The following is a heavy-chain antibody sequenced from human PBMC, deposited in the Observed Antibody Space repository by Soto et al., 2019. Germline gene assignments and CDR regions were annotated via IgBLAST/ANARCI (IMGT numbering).Heavy chain of an antibody. CDR1: GGTFSSYA. CDR2: IIPIFGTA. V-gene: IGHV1-69*13. Sequence: SVKVSCKASGGTFSSYAISWVRQAPGQGLEWMGGIIPIFGTANYAQKFQGRVTITADESTSTAYMELSSLRSEDTAVYYCARDLTTVTTEYEGSDYWGQGTLVTVSS. J-gene: IGHJ4*02. D-gene: IGHD4-17*01. CDR3: ARDLTTVTTEYEGSDY.